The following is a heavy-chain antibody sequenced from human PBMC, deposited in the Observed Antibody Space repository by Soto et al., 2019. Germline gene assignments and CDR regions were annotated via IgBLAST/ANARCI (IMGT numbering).Heavy chain of an antibody. CDR1: GGTFSSYT. Sequence: QVQLVQSGAEVKKPGSSVKVSCKASGGTFSSYTISWVRQAPGQGLEWMGRIIPILGIANYAQKFQGTVTMTADKTTRTAEMDHRSLRSKATTVSYCARGGSYATNRAEYYFDYCGEGSLVTVAS. J-gene: IGHJ4*02. CDR2: IIPILGIA. CDR3: ARGGSYATNRAEYYFDY. D-gene: IGHD2-15*01. V-gene: IGHV1-69*02.